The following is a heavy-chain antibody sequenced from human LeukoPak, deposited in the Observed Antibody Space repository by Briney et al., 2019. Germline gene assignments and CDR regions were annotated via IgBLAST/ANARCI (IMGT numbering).Heavy chain of an antibody. Sequence: ASVKVSCKASGYTFTSYGISWVRQAPGQGLEWMGWISAYNGNTNYAQKLQGRVTMTTDTSTSTAYMELRSLRSDDTAVYYCATGDDYSNYGYYFDYWGQGTLVTVSS. V-gene: IGHV1-18*01. D-gene: IGHD4-4*01. CDR2: ISAYNGNT. J-gene: IGHJ4*02. CDR3: ATGDDYSNYGYYFDY. CDR1: GYTFTSYG.